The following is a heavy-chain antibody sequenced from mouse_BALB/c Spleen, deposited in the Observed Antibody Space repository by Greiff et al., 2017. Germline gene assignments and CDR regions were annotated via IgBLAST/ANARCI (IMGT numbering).Heavy chain of an antibody. J-gene: IGHJ4*01. CDR3: ARSSQLGPLMDY. Sequence: QVQLQQPGAELVTPGTSVKLSCKASGYNFTSYWINWVKLRPGQGLEWIGDIYPGSGSTNYNEKFKSKATLTVDTSSSTAYMQLSSLASEDSALYYCARSSQLGPLMDYWGQGTSVTVSS. CDR2: IYPGSGST. CDR1: GYNFTSYW. V-gene: IGHV1-55*01. D-gene: IGHD4-1*02.